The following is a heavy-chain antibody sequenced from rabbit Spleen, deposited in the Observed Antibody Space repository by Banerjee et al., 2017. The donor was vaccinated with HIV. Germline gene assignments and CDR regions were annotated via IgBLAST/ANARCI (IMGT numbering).Heavy chain of an antibody. Sequence: EQLEESGGGLVKPEGSLTLTCTASGFDLSNYYYIYWVRQAPGKGLEWIGCIYTGGSGDIYYASWARGRLTISKTSSTTVTLQMTSLTAADTATYFCARDTGSSFSSYGMDLWGPGTLVTVS. J-gene: IGHJ6*01. CDR3: ARDTGSSFSSYGMDL. V-gene: IGHV1S45*01. CDR2: IYTGGSGDI. CDR1: GFDLSNYYY. D-gene: IGHD8-1*01.